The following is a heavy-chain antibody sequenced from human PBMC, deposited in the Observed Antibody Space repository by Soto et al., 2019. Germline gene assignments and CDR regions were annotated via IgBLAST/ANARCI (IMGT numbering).Heavy chain of an antibody. CDR1: GDSVSGNSVA. D-gene: IGHD5-18*01. CDR3: ARAERYTYNYSFDY. J-gene: IGHJ4*02. Sequence: PSQTLSLTCAISGDSVSGNSVAWNWIRQSPSRGLEWLGRTYYRSKWYNEYAVSVKSRITINPDTSKNQFSLQLNSVTPEDTAMYYCARAERYTYNYSFDYWGQGTLVTVSS. V-gene: IGHV6-1*01. CDR2: TYYRSKWYN.